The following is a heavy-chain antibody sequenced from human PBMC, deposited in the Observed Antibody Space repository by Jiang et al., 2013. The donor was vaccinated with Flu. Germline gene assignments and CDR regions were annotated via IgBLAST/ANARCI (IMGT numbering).Heavy chain of an antibody. V-gene: IGHV5-10-1*01. CDR2: IDPRDSYS. CDR1: GYSFTNYW. D-gene: IGHD6-19*01. CDR3: ARHAGDSSGWYFWIDY. J-gene: IGHJ4*02. Sequence: GAEVKKPGESLRISCKGSGYSFTNYWITWVRQMPGKGLEWMGRIDPRDSYSNYSPSFQGNVSFSADKSTSTAYLQWSSLQASDTAMYYCARHAGDSSGWYFWIDYWGQGTLVTVSS.